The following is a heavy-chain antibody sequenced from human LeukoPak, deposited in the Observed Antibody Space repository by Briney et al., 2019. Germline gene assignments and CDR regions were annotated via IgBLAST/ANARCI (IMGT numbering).Heavy chain of an antibody. CDR1: GFTFSDHY. V-gene: IGHV3-11*01. Sequence: GGSLRLSCVASGFTFSDHYMSWFRLSPGKGLEWLSYITSSGSTTDYADSVKGRFTISRDNAKNSMFLQMNSLRPEDTAVYFCARDPDYGDPEWGQGTLVAVSS. J-gene: IGHJ4*02. D-gene: IGHD4-17*01. CDR3: ARDPDYGDPE. CDR2: ITSSGSTT.